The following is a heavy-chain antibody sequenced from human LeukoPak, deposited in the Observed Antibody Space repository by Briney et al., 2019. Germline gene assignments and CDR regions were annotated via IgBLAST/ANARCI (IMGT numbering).Heavy chain of an antibody. J-gene: IGHJ4*02. Sequence: ASVKVSCKASGYTFNNYGISWVRQAPGQGLEWMAWISAYNGNTDYALKLRGRVTMTTDTSTSTAYIELRSLRSDDTAVYYCARDEKRYCSGGSCPAYFDYWGQGTLVTVSS. CDR3: ARDEKRYCSGGSCPAYFDY. CDR1: GYTFNNYG. CDR2: ISAYNGNT. D-gene: IGHD2-15*01. V-gene: IGHV1-18*01.